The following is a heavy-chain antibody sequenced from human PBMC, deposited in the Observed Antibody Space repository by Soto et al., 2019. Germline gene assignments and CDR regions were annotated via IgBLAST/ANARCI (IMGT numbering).Heavy chain of an antibody. V-gene: IGHV4-59*01. CDR3: ARITAAFGNNDY. J-gene: IGHJ4*02. D-gene: IGHD3-10*01. Sequence: SETLSLTCTVSGGSISSYYWSWIRQPPGKGLEWIGYIYYSGSTNYNPSLKSRVTISVDTSKNQFSLKLSSVTAADTAVYYCARITAAFGNNDYWGQGTLVNVSS. CDR2: IYYSGST. CDR1: GGSISSYY.